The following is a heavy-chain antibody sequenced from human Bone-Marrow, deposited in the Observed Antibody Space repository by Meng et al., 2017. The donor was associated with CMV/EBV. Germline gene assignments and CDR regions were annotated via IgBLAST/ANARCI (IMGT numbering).Heavy chain of an antibody. V-gene: IGHV3-48*04. D-gene: IGHD2-2*01. Sequence: GESLKISCAASGFTFSSYSMNWVRQAPGKGLQWVSYISSSSSTIYFADSVKGRFTISRDNAKKSLYLQMKSLRAEDTAVYYCVRGCSTSCYYGMDVWGQGTTVTVSS. CDR2: ISSSSSTI. CDR3: VRGCSTSCYYGMDV. CDR1: GFTFSSYS. J-gene: IGHJ6*02.